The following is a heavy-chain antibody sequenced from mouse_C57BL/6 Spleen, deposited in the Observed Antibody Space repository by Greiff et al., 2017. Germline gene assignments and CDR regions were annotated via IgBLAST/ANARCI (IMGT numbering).Heavy chain of an antibody. J-gene: IGHJ2*01. Sequence: QVQLQQPGAELVRPGSSVKLSCKASGYTFTSYWMHWVQQRPIQGLEWIGNIDPSDSEPHYNQKFKDKATLTVDKSSSTAYMQLSSLTSEDSAVYYCARGDGDYWGQGTTLTVSS. CDR3: ARGDGDY. CDR1: GYTFTSYW. CDR2: IDPSDSEP. D-gene: IGHD3-3*01. V-gene: IGHV1-52*01.